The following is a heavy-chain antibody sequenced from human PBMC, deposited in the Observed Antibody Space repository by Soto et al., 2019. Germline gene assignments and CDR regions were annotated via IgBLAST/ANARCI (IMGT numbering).Heavy chain of an antibody. CDR3: ARLRPSRGWFFDY. CDR1: GGSISSDY. D-gene: IGHD6-19*01. Sequence: PSLTCTVSGGSISSDYWSWIRQPPGKGLEWIGYIYYSGSTAYNPSLKSRVTISVDTSKNQFSLKLSSVTAADTAVYYCARLRPSRGWFFDYWGQGTLVTVS. CDR2: IYYSGST. V-gene: IGHV4-59*01. J-gene: IGHJ4*02.